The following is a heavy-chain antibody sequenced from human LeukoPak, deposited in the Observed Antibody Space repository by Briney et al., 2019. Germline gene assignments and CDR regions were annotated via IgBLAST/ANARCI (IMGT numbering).Heavy chain of an antibody. Sequence: ASVKVSCKVSGYSGIELDMHWVRQAPGKGLEWMGGFDREDGGTIYARKFQGRITMTEDTSTSTAYMELRSLRSDDTAVYYCARDLSPVTAYFDYWGQGTLVTVSS. CDR3: ARDLSPVTAYFDY. CDR2: FDREDGGT. V-gene: IGHV1-24*01. CDR1: GYSGIELD. J-gene: IGHJ4*02. D-gene: IGHD2-21*02.